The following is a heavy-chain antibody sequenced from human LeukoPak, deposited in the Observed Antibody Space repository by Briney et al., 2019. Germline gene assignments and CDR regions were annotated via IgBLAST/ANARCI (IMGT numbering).Heavy chain of an antibody. CDR1: GFTFDDYA. J-gene: IGHJ4*02. V-gene: IGHV3-9*01. CDR2: ISWNSGSI. Sequence: GGSLRLSCAASGFTFDDYAMHWVRQALGKGLEWVSGISWNSGSIGYADSVKGRFTISRDNAKNSLYLQMNSLRAEDTALYYCARRSGYSGYGPFDYWGQGTLVTVSS. D-gene: IGHD5-12*01. CDR3: ARRSGYSGYGPFDY.